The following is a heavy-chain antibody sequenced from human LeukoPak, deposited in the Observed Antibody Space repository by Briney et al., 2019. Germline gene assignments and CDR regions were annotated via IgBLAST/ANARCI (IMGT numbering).Heavy chain of an antibody. J-gene: IGHJ6*02. CDR1: GFIFSPYA. Sequence: GGSLRLSCSASGFIFSPYAMHWVRQAPGKGLEYVSSISSEGKTTYYADSVKGRFTISRDNSKNTLYLQMSSLRPEDTAVYYCAIQEYYYYGMDVWGQGTTVTVSS. CDR3: AIQEYYYYGMDV. V-gene: IGHV3-64D*06. CDR2: ISSEGKTT.